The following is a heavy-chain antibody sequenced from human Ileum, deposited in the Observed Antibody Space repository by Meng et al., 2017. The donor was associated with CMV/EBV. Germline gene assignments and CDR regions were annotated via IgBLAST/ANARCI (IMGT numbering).Heavy chain of an antibody. Sequence: QVQLPESGPGLVNPSQTLSLTVRVSGEVIDSGDYSWNWVRQPPGKGLEWIGYIYYNGNAYYNPSLKSEVTISVDTSKNQFSLRLKSVTAADSAVYFCARGGIFRGLDYWGQGTLVTVSS. CDR3: ARGGIFRGLDY. V-gene: IGHV4-30-4*08. J-gene: IGHJ4*02. CDR2: IYYNGNA. D-gene: IGHD3-10*01. CDR1: GEVIDSGDYS.